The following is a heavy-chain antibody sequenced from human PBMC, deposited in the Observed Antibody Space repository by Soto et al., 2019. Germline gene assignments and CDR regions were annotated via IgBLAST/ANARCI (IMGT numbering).Heavy chain of an antibody. J-gene: IGHJ4*02. Sequence: EVQLVESGGGLVKPGGSLRLSCAASGFTFSNAWMNWARQAPGKGLEWVGRIKSRTDGGTTDYAAPVKGRFTFSRDDSQNTVYLQMNSLKTEDTAVYYCTSTSTLGSGSWPWGQGTLVTVSS. V-gene: IGHV3-15*07. CDR1: GFTFSNAW. CDR3: TSTSTLGSGSWP. D-gene: IGHD3-10*01. CDR2: IKSRTDGGTT.